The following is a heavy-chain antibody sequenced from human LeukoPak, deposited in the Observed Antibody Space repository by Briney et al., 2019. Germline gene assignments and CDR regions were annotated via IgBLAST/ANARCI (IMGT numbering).Heavy chain of an antibody. CDR3: ARGPERITIFGVVIQDGMDV. CDR1: GFTFSSYA. V-gene: IGHV3-30*14. Sequence: GGSLRLSCAASGFTFSSYAMHWVRQAPGKGLEWVAVISYDGSNKYYADSVKGRFTISRDNSKNTLYLQMNSLRAEDTAVYYCARGPERITIFGVVIQDGMDVWGQGTTVTVSS. CDR2: ISYDGSNK. D-gene: IGHD3-3*01. J-gene: IGHJ6*02.